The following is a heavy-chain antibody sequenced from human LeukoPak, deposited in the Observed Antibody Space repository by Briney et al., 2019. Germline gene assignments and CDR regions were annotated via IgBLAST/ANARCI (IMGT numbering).Heavy chain of an antibody. D-gene: IGHD6-6*01. Sequence: SVKVSCKASGGTFTNYAISWVRQAPGQGLEWMGGIIPVYGTASYAQNFQGKVTITTDESTSTSYLELSSLRSEDTAVYYCARPNKAAQSGHFDYCGPGTLVTVYS. J-gene: IGHJ4*03. CDR1: GGTFTNYA. CDR3: ARPNKAAQSGHFDY. CDR2: IIPVYGTA. V-gene: IGHV1-69*05.